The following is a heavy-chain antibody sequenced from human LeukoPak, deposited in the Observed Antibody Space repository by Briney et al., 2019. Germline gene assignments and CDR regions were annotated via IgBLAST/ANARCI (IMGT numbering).Heavy chain of an antibody. Sequence: SVKVSCKAFGYTFTSNYMHWVRQAPGQGLEWMGGIIPIFGTANYAQKFQGRVTITADESTSTAYMELSSLGSEDTAVYYCARGRATTHAFDIWGQGTMVTVSS. CDR1: GYTFTSNY. D-gene: IGHD1-26*01. J-gene: IGHJ3*02. CDR3: ARGRATTHAFDI. V-gene: IGHV1-69*13. CDR2: IIPIFGTA.